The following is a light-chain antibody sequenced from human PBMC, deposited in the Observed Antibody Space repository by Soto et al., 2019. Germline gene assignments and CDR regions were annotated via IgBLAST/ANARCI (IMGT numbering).Light chain of an antibody. Sequence: QSALTQPPSVSGSPGQSVTISCTGNSSDVGSYNRVSWYQQPPGTAPKLMIYEVSNRPSGVPDRFSGSKSGNTASLTISGLQAEDEADYYCSSYSSSSTFYVFGTGTKVTVL. CDR3: SSYSSSSTFYV. CDR1: SSDVGSYNR. CDR2: EVS. V-gene: IGLV2-18*02. J-gene: IGLJ1*01.